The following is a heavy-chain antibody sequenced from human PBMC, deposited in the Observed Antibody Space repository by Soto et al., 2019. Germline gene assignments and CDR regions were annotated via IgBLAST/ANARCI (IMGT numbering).Heavy chain of an antibody. CDR2: TYYRSQWYN. Sequence: SQTLSLTCVISGDSVSSSSATWSWIRQSPSRGLEWLARTYYRSQWYNDYAVSVKSRITINADTFKNQFSLQMNAVTPEDTAVYYCVRAAYGSGGLRYYVMDFWGQGTTVTV. V-gene: IGHV6-1*01. CDR1: GDSVSSSSAT. CDR3: VRAAYGSGGLRYYVMDF. J-gene: IGHJ6*02. D-gene: IGHD3-10*01.